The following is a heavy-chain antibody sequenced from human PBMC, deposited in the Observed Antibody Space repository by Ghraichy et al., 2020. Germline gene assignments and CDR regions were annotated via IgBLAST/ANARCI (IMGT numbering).Heavy chain of an antibody. V-gene: IGHV3-9*01. Sequence: GGSLRLSCAASGFTFDDYAMHWVRQAPGKGLEWVSRISWNSGSIGYADSVRGRFTISRDNAKNSLYLQMNSLRVEDTALYYCAKDMGSGGSGWYLDDPWGQGTLVTVSS. J-gene: IGHJ5*02. CDR3: AKDMGSGGSGWYLDDP. CDR1: GFTFDDYA. CDR2: ISWNSGSI. D-gene: IGHD6-19*01.